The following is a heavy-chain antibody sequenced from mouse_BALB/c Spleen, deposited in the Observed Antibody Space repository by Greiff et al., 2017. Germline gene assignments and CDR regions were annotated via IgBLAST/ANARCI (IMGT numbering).Heavy chain of an antibody. V-gene: IGHV5-9-3*01. Sequence: EVQLVESGGGLVKPGGSLKLSCAASGFTFSSYAMSWVRQTPEKRLEWVATISSGGSYTYYPDSVKGRFTISRDNAKNTLYLQMSSLRSEDTAMYYCAREGDYDVGAMDYWGQGTSVTVSS. CDR3: AREGDYDVGAMDY. CDR2: ISSGGSYT. D-gene: IGHD2-4*01. CDR1: GFTFSSYA. J-gene: IGHJ4*01.